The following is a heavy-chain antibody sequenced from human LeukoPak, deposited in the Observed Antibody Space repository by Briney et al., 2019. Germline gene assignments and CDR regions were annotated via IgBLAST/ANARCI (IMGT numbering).Heavy chain of an antibody. CDR3: AKWGDYDVLTGYYVSDY. D-gene: IGHD3-9*01. Sequence: GGSLILSCAASGFTVSDYDMGWSRQAQGKGLEWVSYISSSGSTIYYADSVKGRFTISRDNSKNTVFLQMNSLRAEDTAVYYCAKWGDYDVLTGYYVSDYWGQGTLVTVSS. CDR2: ISSSGSTI. J-gene: IGHJ4*02. V-gene: IGHV3-11*01. CDR1: GFTVSDYD.